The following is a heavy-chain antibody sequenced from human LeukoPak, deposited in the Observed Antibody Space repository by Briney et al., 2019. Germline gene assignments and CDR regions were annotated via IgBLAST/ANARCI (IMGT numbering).Heavy chain of an antibody. CDR3: ARVPGNYAFDG. D-gene: IGHD1-7*01. Sequence: GLSLTLSCAASGFTFSHYYMRWLRQAPGKGLEWVAYISSSGSSTHYPASVKGRFTMSRDNAKNSLYLQMNSLRAEDTAVYYCARVPGNYAFDGWGQGTMVTVS. CDR1: GFTFSHYY. J-gene: IGHJ3*01. CDR2: ISSSGSST. V-gene: IGHV3-11*05.